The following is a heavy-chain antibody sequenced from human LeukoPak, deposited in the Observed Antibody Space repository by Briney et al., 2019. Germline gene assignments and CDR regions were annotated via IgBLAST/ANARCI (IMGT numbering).Heavy chain of an antibody. D-gene: IGHD3-3*01. Sequence: GGSLRLSCAASGFTFSTYGMHWVRQAPDKGLEWVASIWYDGNNKYYADSVKGRFTISRDNSKNTLYLQMNSLRAEDTAVYYCAAQLRFLEWLPFDYWGQGTLVTVSS. V-gene: IGHV3-30*02. CDR1: GFTFSTYG. CDR2: IWYDGNNK. CDR3: AAQLRFLEWLPFDY. J-gene: IGHJ4*02.